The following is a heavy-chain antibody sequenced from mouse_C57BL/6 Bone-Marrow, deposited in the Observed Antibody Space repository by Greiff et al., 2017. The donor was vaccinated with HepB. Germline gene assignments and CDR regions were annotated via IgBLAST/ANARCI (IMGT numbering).Heavy chain of an antibody. J-gene: IGHJ3*01. Sequence: QVHVKQSGAELARPGASVKLSCKASGYTFTSYGISWVKQRTGQGLEWIGEIYPRSGNTYYNEKFKGKATLTADKSSSTAYMELRSLTSEDSAVYFCARRDYGSSYGFAYWGQGTLVTVSA. V-gene: IGHV1-81*01. CDR2: IYPRSGNT. CDR1: GYTFTSYG. CDR3: ARRDYGSSYGFAY. D-gene: IGHD1-1*01.